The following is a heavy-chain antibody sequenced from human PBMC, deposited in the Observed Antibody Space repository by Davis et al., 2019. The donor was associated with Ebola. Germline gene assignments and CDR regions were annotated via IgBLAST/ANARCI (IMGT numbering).Heavy chain of an antibody. D-gene: IGHD3-3*01. CDR1: GFTFRNYA. Sequence: GESLKISCATSGFTFRNYAMNWVRQAPGKGLEWVSSINSDSSYVYYADSVKGRFTLSRDNAKNSVFLQMNSLRAEDTAIYYCARDSYSDFWSAYRHQLPGDYWGQGTQVTVSS. CDR2: INSDSSYV. CDR3: ARDSYSDFWSAYRHQLPGDY. J-gene: IGHJ4*02. V-gene: IGHV3-21*06.